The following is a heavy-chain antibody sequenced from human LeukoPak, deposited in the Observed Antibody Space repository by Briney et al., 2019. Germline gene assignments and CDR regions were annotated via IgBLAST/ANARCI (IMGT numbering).Heavy chain of an antibody. CDR3: AKGLIYYYYNMDV. CDR2: ISGNGGST. V-gene: IGHV3-23*01. D-gene: IGHD3-16*01. J-gene: IGHJ6*02. Sequence: GGSLRLSCAASGLTFSNYAMSWVRQAPGKGLDWVSAISGNGGSTYYVDSVKGRFTISRDNSKNTLYLQMNSLRAEDTAVCYRAKGLIYYYYNMDVWGQGTTVTVSS. CDR1: GLTFSNYA.